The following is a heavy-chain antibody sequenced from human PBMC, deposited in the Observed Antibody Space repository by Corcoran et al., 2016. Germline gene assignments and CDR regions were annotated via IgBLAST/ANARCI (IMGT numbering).Heavy chain of an antibody. D-gene: IGHD3-22*01. CDR1: GFTFSNAW. J-gene: IGHJ5*02. Sequence: EVQLVESGGGLVKPGGSLRLSCAASGFTFSNAWMSWVRQAPGKGLEWVGRIKSKTDGGTTDYAAPVKGRFTISRDDSKNTLYLQMNSLKTEDPAVYYCTTDSYTMIVVVNPNWFDPWGQGTLVTVSS. CDR3: TTDSYTMIVVVNPNWFDP. CDR2: IKSKTDGGTT. V-gene: IGHV3-15*01.